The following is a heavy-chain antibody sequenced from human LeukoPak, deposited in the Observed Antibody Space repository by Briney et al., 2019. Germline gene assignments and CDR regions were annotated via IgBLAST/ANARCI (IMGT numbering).Heavy chain of an antibody. D-gene: IGHD3-3*01. CDR1: GFTFSSYA. V-gene: IGHV3-23*01. J-gene: IGHJ4*02. Sequence: GGSLRLSCAASGFTFSSYAMSWVRQAPGKGLEWVSGISGSGGNTYYADSVKGRFTIPRDNSKNTLYLQMNSLRAEDTAVYYCAKAELGVDTFFDYWGQGTLVTVSS. CDR3: AKAELGVDTFFDY. CDR2: ISGSGGNT.